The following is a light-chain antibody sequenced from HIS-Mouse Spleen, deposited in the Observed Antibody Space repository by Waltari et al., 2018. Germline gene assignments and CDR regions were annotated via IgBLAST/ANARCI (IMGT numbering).Light chain of an antibody. CDR2: DVS. V-gene: IGLV2-11*01. Sequence: QSALTQPRPVSGSPGQPVTIPCTGPSSDVGGLNSVSWYQQHPGKAPNLMIYDVSKRPSGVPDRFSGSKSGNTASLTISGLQAEDEADYYCCSYAGSYTLVFGGGTKLTVL. CDR1: SSDVGGLNS. J-gene: IGLJ2*01. CDR3: CSYAGSYTLV.